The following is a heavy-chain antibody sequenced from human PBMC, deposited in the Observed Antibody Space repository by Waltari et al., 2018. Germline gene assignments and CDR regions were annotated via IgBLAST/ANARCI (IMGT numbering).Heavy chain of an antibody. V-gene: IGHV1-69*04. CDR1: GGFFSSQA. J-gene: IGHJ4*02. D-gene: IGHD6-19*01. CDR3: ARSGVAVAGSYFDY. CDR2: IVPIVGLV. Sequence: QVQLAQSGPEVKKPGSAVKVSCKGSGGFFSSQAINWVRQAPGQGLEWMGRIVPIVGLVNYAQKFQGRVSITADKFTSIAYMELSGLRSEDTAVYYCARSGVAVAGSYFDYWGQGALVTVSS.